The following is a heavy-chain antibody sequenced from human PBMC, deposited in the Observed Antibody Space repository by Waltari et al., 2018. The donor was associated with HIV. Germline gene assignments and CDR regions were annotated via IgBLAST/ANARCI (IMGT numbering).Heavy chain of an antibody. CDR1: GGSFIGYY. CDR2: IDHTGTS. J-gene: IGHJ4*02. CDR3: VRGFGNYGFYFDY. D-gene: IGHD3-16*01. Sequence: QVHLPQWGSGLLQPSGTLSLTSAVYGGSFIGYYWTWIRQSPGRGLEWMGEIDHTGTSTYKPSLKGRVTMSVDTSKNQFSLTLKSVTAADTAVYYCVRGFGNYGFYFDYWGQGKLVSVSS. V-gene: IGHV4-34*01.